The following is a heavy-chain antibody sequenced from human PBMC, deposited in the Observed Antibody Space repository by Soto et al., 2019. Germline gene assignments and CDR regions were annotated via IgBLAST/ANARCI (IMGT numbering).Heavy chain of an antibody. Sequence: QVTLKESGPVLVKPTETLTLTCTVSGFSLSNARMGVSWIRQPPGKALEWLAHIFSNDEKSYSTSLKSRLTISKDTSKSQVVLTMTNMDPVDTATYYCARIRRIAAAGPQYYYYYGMDVWGQGTTVTVS. CDR1: GFSLSNARMG. J-gene: IGHJ6*02. CDR2: IFSNDEK. CDR3: ARIRRIAAAGPQYYYYYGMDV. D-gene: IGHD6-13*01. V-gene: IGHV2-26*01.